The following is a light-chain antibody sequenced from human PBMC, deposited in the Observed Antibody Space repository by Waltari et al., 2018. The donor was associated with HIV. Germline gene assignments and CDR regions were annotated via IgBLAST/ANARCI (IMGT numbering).Light chain of an antibody. CDR3: NSYAGSNNVV. CDR2: EVS. J-gene: IGLJ2*01. V-gene: IGLV2-8*01. Sequence: QSALTQPPSASGSPGQSVTISCTGTSSDVGGYNYVSWYQQHPGKAPKLMIYEVSKRPAGVPDRFSGSKSGNTASLTVSGLQDEDEADYYCNSYAGSNNVVFGGGTKVTVL. CDR1: SSDVGGYNY.